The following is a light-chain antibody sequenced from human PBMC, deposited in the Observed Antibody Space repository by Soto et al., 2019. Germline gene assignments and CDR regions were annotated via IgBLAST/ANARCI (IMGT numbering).Light chain of an antibody. J-gene: IGKJ4*01. Sequence: IVMTQSPATLSVSPGERATLSCRASQSVSSNLAWYQQRPGQAPRLLIYGASTRATDIPARFSGSGSGTEFTLTISSLQSEDFAVYYCQQYNNWLTFGGGTKVEIK. CDR2: GAS. CDR1: QSVSSN. V-gene: IGKV3-15*01. CDR3: QQYNNWLT.